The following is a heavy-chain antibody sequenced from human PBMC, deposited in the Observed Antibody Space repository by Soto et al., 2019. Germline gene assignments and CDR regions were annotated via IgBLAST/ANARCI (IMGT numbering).Heavy chain of an antibody. CDR2: ISSNGGST. CDR3: VKGVGWSGYYNWYPPVYYYYYGMDV. Sequence: GGSLRLSCSASGFTFSSYAMHWVRQAPGKGLEYVSAISSNGGSTYYADSVKGRFTISRDNSKNTLYLQMSSLRAEDTAVYYCVKGVGWSGYYNWYPPVYYYYYGMDVWGQGTTVTVSS. V-gene: IGHV3-64D*06. D-gene: IGHD3-3*01. J-gene: IGHJ6*02. CDR1: GFTFSSYA.